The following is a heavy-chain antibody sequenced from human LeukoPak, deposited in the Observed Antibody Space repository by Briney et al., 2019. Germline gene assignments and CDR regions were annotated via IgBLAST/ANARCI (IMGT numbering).Heavy chain of an antibody. CDR1: GFPFSDYG. CDR2: ISHDGSNK. D-gene: IGHD5-18*01. J-gene: IGHJ4*02. CDR3: ARDRYRYSYGGSFDY. V-gene: IGHV3-30*03. Sequence: PGGSLRLSCAASGFPFSDYGMYWVRQAPGKGLEWLAVISHDGSNKYYADSVKGRFTIPRDNSKNTLYLQMNSLRAEDTAVYYCARDRYRYSYGGSFDYWAQGTLVTVSS.